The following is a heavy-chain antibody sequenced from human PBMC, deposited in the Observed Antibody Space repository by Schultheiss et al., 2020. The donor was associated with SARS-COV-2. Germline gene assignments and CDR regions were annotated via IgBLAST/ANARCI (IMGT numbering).Heavy chain of an antibody. CDR3: AREGMVGATGLDY. CDR2: IWYDGTNK. J-gene: IGHJ4*02. Sequence: GGSLRLSCAASGFTFSSYWMSWVRQAPGKGLEWVAIIWYDGTNKYYADSVRGRFTISRDNSRNTLNLQMNSLGAEDTAVYYCAREGMVGATGLDYWGQGTLVTVSS. V-gene: IGHV3-33*08. D-gene: IGHD1-26*01. CDR1: GFTFSSYW.